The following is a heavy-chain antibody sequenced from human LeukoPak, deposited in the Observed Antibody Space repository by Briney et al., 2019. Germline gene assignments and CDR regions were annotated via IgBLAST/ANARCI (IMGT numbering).Heavy chain of an antibody. CDR1: GGSISSYY. CDR2: IYTSGST. CDR3: ARVRRIAARPSRGDAFDI. V-gene: IGHV4-4*07. J-gene: IGHJ3*02. D-gene: IGHD6-6*01. Sequence: PSETLSLTCTVSGGSISSYYWSWIRQPAGKGLEWIGRIYTSGSTNYNPSLKSRVTISVDTSKNQFSLKLSSVTAADTAVYYCARVRRIAARPSRGDAFDIWGQGTMVTVSS.